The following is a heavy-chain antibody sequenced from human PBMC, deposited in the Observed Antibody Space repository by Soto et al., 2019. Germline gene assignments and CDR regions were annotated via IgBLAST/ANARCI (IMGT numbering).Heavy chain of an antibody. V-gene: IGHV4-59*01. J-gene: IGHJ4*02. D-gene: IGHD3-3*01. Sequence: LSLTCTVSGGSISSYYWSWIRQPPGKGLEWIGYIYYSGSTNYNPSLKSRVTISVDTSKNQFSLKLSSVTAADTAVYYCASLGRSGYYFGYWGQGTLVTVSS. CDR3: ASLGRSGYYFGY. CDR2: IYYSGST. CDR1: GGSISSYY.